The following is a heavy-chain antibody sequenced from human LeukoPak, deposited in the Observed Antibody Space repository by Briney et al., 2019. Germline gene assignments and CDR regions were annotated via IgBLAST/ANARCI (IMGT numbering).Heavy chain of an antibody. V-gene: IGHV1-2*02. CDR1: GYRFTDYY. D-gene: IGHD2-2*01. CDR3: ARELGFCSTTTCPLYHY. Sequence: GASVKVSCKASGYRFTDYYVHWVRQAPGQGLEWMGWINPNNGGTNYAQKFHGRVTMTRDTSITTAYMELNSLTSDDTAVYYCARELGFCSTTTCPLYHYWGQGTLVTVSS. CDR2: INPNNGGT. J-gene: IGHJ4*02.